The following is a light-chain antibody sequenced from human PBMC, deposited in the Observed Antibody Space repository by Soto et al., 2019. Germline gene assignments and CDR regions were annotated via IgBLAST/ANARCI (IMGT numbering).Light chain of an antibody. Sequence: EIVLTQSPCTLSLSPGERATLSCRASQSVSSSYLAWYQQKVGQTPRLLIHGASTRATGIPARFSGSGSGTEFTLTISSLQSEDFAVYYCQQYNNWPPWTFGQGTKVDIK. CDR2: GAS. J-gene: IGKJ1*01. CDR3: QQYNNWPPWT. CDR1: QSVSSSY. V-gene: IGKV3-15*01.